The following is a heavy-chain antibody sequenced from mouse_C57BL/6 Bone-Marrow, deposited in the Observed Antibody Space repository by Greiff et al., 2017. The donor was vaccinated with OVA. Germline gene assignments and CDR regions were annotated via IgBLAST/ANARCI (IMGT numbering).Heavy chain of an antibody. CDR3: AQGGYRLLRY. CDR2: INPSSGYT. Sequence: VQLQESGAELAKPGDSVKLSCKASGYSFTSYWVHWVKQRPGQGLEWIGYINPSSGYTKYNQKFKDKATLTADKSSSPAYMQLSSLTYEDSAVYYCAQGGYRLLRYWGQGTTLTASS. V-gene: IGHV1-7*01. D-gene: IGHD1-1*01. CDR1: GYSFTSYW. J-gene: IGHJ2*01.